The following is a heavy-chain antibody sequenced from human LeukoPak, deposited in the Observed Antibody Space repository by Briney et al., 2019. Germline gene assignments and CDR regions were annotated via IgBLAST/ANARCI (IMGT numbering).Heavy chain of an antibody. J-gene: IGHJ6*03. Sequence: SETLSLTCTVSGGSISSYYWSWIRQPAGKGLEWIGRIYTSGSTNYNPSLKSRVTMSVDTSKNQFSLKLSSVTAADTAVYYCARGLAGTMVRGVIGNYYYYMDVWGKGTTVTISS. V-gene: IGHV4-4*07. D-gene: IGHD3-10*01. CDR1: GGSISSYY. CDR2: IYTSGST. CDR3: ARGLAGTMVRGVIGNYYYYMDV.